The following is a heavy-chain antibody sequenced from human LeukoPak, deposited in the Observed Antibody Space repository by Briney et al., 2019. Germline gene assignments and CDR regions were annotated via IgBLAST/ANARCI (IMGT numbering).Heavy chain of an antibody. D-gene: IGHD3-10*01. J-gene: IGHJ6*03. CDR1: GGSISSGSYY. Sequence: SETLSLTCTVSGGSISSGSYYWSWIRQPAGKGLEWIGRIYTSGSTNYNPSLKSRVTISVDTSKNQFSLKLSSVTAADTAVYYCAREGYYYGSGSMSYMDVWGKGTTVTVSS. CDR2: IYTSGST. CDR3: AREGYYYGSGSMSYMDV. V-gene: IGHV4-61*02.